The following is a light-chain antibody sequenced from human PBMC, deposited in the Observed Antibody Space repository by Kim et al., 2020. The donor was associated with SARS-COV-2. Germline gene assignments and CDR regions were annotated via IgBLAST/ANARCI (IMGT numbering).Light chain of an antibody. J-gene: IGLJ2*01. CDR2: EKN. CDR1: SIRSYY. V-gene: IGLV3-19*01. CDR3: NSRESGVNHVV. Sequence: ALGQTVRMTCQGASIRSYYASWYQQKPGQAPLLVLYEKNNRPSGIPDRFSGSSSRNTASLTITGAQAEDEADYYCNSRESGVNHVVFGGGTQLTVL.